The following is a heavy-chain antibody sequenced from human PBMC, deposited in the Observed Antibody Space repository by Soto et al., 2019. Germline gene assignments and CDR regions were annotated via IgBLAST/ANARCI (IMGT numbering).Heavy chain of an antibody. D-gene: IGHD3-16*01. J-gene: IGHJ6*02. Sequence: PGGSLRLSCAVSLSSYAMTWVRQAPGKGLEWVAGISVSGGSTNYAVSVKGWFTISRDNDKNTVYLQMNSLRAEDTAVYYCAKGDLFVGGTIYGMDVWGQGTTVTVSS. CDR3: AKGDLFVGGTIYGMDV. V-gene: IGHV3-23*01. CDR2: ISVSGGST. CDR1: LSSYA.